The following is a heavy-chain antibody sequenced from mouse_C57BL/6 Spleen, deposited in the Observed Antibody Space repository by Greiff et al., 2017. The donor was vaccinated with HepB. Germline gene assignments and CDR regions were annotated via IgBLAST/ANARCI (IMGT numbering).Heavy chain of an antibody. Sequence: QVQLQQPGAELVKPGASVRWSGKASAYTSTGNWITWVKQSLGQGLDWIGDIYPGSGSTNYNEKFKSKATLTVDTSSSTAYMQLSSLTSEDSAVYYCARGGQLRPFDYWGQGTTLTVSS. CDR1: AYTSTGNW. CDR3: ARGGQLRPFDY. V-gene: IGHV1-55*01. D-gene: IGHD3-2*02. J-gene: IGHJ2*01. CDR2: IYPGSGST.